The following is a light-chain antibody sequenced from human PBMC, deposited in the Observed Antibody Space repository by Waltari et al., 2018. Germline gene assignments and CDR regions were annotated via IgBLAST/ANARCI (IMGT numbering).Light chain of an antibody. CDR1: SSDIGGYSS. J-gene: IGLJ3*02. CDR3: SSFTSKSTWV. CDR2: DVS. Sequence: QSALTQPASVSGSPGQSITISCTGTSSDIGGYSSVSWYQQQPDKAPKLLIYDVSNRALGVSNRFSGSKSGNTASLTISGLQAEDESDYYCSSFTSKSTWVFGGGTKLTVL. V-gene: IGLV2-14*03.